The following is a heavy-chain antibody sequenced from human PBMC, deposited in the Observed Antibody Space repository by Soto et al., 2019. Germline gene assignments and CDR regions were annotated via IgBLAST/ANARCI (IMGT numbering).Heavy chain of an antibody. CDR2: ISAYNGNT. Sequence: ASVKVSCKASGYTFTSYGISWVRQAPGQGLEWMGWISAYNGNTNYAQKLQGRVTMTTDTSTSTAYMELRSLRSNDTAVYYCARVGYCSSTSFSSVDNTWFDPWGQGTLVTVSS. J-gene: IGHJ5*02. V-gene: IGHV1-18*01. CDR3: ARVGYCSSTSFSSVDNTWFDP. CDR1: GYTFTSYG. D-gene: IGHD2-2*01.